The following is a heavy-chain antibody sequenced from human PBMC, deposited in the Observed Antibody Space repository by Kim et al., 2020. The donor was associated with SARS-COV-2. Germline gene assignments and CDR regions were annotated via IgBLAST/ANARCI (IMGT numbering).Heavy chain of an antibody. J-gene: IGHJ6*02. CDR2: INPSGGST. D-gene: IGHD6-13*01. CDR1: GYTFTSYY. CDR3: ARERTAAAGYYYYCMDV. V-gene: IGHV1-46*01. Sequence: ASVKVSCKASGYTFTSYYMHWVRQAPGQGLEWMGIINPSGGSTSYAQKFQGRVTMTRDTSTSTVYMELSSLRSEDTAVYYCARERTAAAGYYYYCMDVWGQGTTVTVSS.